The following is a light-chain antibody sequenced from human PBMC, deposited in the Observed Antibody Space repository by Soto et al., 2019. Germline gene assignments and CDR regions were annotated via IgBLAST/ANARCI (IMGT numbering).Light chain of an antibody. J-gene: IGLJ1*01. Sequence: QSDLTKPASVSGSPGPSFTISCTGTSSDVVDCNYVSWSQQHPDKDPKVMIYDVSNRPSGVSNRFSGSKSGNTASLTISGLQAEDEVVYYCSSYTSSGNYVFGTGTKPTVL. V-gene: IGLV2-14*01. CDR3: SSYTSSGNYV. CDR2: DVS. CDR1: SSDVVDCNY.